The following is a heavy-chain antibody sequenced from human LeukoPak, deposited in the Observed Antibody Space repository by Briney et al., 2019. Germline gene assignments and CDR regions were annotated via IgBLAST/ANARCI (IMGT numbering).Heavy chain of an antibody. CDR3: AKINNDDDY. V-gene: IGHV3-30*18. CDR1: GFTFTTFG. D-gene: IGHD1/OR15-1a*01. J-gene: IGHJ4*02. Sequence: PGRSLRLSCAASGFTFTTFGIHWVRQAPGKGLEWVAAISPDGNIEYYTDSVKGRLTISRDNSKNMIYLQMNSLRGEDSAVYYCAKINNDDDYWGQGTLVTVSS. CDR2: ISPDGNIE.